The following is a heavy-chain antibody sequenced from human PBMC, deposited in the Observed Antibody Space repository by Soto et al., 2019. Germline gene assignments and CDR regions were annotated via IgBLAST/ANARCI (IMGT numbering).Heavy chain of an antibody. D-gene: IGHD6-13*01. J-gene: IGHJ3*02. V-gene: IGHV3-73*01. CDR3: ARVDAAGDRAFDI. CDR2: IRDRTNGYAT. Sequence: EVQLVESGGGLVQPGGSLRLSCAASGFSISGSGIHWVRQASGKGLEWVPPIRDRTNGYATGYAASVQGRFSISRDDSKNTAFLKMNSLNTEDTAVYYCARVDAAGDRAFDIWGQGTMVTVSS. CDR1: GFSISGSG.